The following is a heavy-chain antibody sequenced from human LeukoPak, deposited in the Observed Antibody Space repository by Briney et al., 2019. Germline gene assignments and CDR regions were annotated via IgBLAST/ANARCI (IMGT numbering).Heavy chain of an antibody. CDR3: ARGLRGSPAFDY. V-gene: IGHV1-2*02. CDR1: GYTFTSYY. J-gene: IGHJ4*02. Sequence: ASVKVSCKASGYTFTSYYIHWVRQAPGQGLEWMGWINPNSGGTKYAQKFQGRVTMTRDTSISTVYMELSRLRSDDTAVYYCARGLRGSPAFDYWGQGTLVTVSS. D-gene: IGHD2-2*01. CDR2: INPNSGGT.